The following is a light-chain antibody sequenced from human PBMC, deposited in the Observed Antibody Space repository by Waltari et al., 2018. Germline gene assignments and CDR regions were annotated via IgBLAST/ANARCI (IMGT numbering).Light chain of an antibody. V-gene: IGLV3-21*02. J-gene: IGLJ2*01. CDR2: DDS. CDR3: QVWESSVV. Sequence: SYVLTQPPSVSVAPGQTARITCGGDRLGRKSVHWYQQKPGQAHLLVVFDDSDRPSGISERFSGSISGPTATLTISRVEAGDEADYYCQVWESSVVFGGGTKLTVL. CDR1: RLGRKS.